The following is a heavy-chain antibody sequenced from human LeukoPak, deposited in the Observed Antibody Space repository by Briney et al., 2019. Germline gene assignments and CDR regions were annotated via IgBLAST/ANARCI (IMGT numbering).Heavy chain of an antibody. D-gene: IGHD6-13*01. CDR3: ARGDGIAAAGRYYYYGMDV. V-gene: IGHV3-21*01. CDR1: GFTFSSYG. CDR2: ISSXXXYI. Sequence: GGSLRLSCAASGFTFSSYGMHWVXQAPGKGLEWVSXISSXXXYIYYADSVKGRFTISRDNAKNSLYLQMNSLRAEDTAVYYCARGDGIAAAGRYYYYGMDVWGQGTTVTVSS. J-gene: IGHJ6*02.